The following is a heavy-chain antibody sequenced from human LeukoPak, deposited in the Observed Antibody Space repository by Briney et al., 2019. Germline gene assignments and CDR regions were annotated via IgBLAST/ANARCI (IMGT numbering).Heavy chain of an antibody. J-gene: IGHJ4*02. CDR1: GFTFDDHA. CDR3: ASLDSGSFDY. CDR2: ISGSGGST. Sequence: GGSLRLSCAASGFTFDDHAMHWVRQAPGKGLEWVSAISGSGGSTYYADSVKGRFTISRDNSKNTLYLQMNSLRAEDTAVYYCASLDSGSFDYWGQGTLVTVSS. D-gene: IGHD1-26*01. V-gene: IGHV3-23*01.